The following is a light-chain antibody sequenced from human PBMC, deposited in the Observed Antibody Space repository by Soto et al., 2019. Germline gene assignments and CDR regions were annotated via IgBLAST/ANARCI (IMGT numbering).Light chain of an antibody. Sequence: QSALTQPASVSGSPGQSITISCTGTSSDVGAYDYVSWYQHHPDKAPKLMIYEVSNRPSGVSNRFSGSKSGNTASLTISGLQAEDEADYYCSSYTSSTILFGGGTKLTVL. CDR3: SSYTSSTIL. J-gene: IGLJ2*01. CDR1: SSDVGAYDY. CDR2: EVS. V-gene: IGLV2-14*01.